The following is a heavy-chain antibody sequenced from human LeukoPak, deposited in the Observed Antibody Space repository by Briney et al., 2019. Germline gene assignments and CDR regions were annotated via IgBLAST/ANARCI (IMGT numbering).Heavy chain of an antibody. D-gene: IGHD3-16*02. CDR1: VFTFSTYA. CDR3: ARDSGPDYVWGSYRYGWFDP. Sequence: GRSLRLSCAPSVFTFSTYAMHWVRQAPGKGLEWVAVISYDGSNKYYADSVKGRFTISRDNSKNTLYLQMNSLRAEDTAVYYWARDSGPDYVWGSYRYGWFDPWGQGTLVTVSS. V-gene: IGHV3-30-3*01. CDR2: ISYDGSNK. J-gene: IGHJ5*02.